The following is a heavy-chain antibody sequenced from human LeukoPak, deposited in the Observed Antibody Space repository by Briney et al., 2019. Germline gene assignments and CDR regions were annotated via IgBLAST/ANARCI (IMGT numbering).Heavy chain of an antibody. CDR3: ANRMTF. D-gene: IGHD2/OR15-2a*01. J-gene: IGHJ4*02. CDR1: GVTISSDY. Sequence: GESLRLSCAASGVTISSDYMSWVRQAPGKGLEWVSLIYSGGNTYYADSVRGRFTISRHNSKNTLFLQMDSLRTEDTAIYYCANRMTFGGQGTLVTVSS. CDR2: IYSGGNT. V-gene: IGHV3-53*04.